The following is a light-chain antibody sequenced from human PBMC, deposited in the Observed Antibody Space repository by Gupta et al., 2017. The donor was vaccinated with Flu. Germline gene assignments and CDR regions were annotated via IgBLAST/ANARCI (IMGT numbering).Light chain of an antibody. Sequence: QSVLTQPPSVSAAPGQKVTISCSGSSSNIGNNYVSWYQQLPGTAPKLLIYDNNKRPSGIPDRLSGSTSGTSATLGITGLQTGDEADYYCGTWDSSLSACLFGGGTKLTVL. J-gene: IGLJ2*01. V-gene: IGLV1-51*01. CDR2: DNN. CDR1: SSNIGNNY. CDR3: GTWDSSLSACL.